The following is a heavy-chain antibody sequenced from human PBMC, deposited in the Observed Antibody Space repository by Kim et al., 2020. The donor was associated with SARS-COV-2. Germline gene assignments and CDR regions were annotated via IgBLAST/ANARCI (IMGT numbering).Heavy chain of an antibody. CDR2: ISYSGST. V-gene: IGHV4-59*13. J-gene: IGHJ6*01. CDR3: ARAGESGWFRVISGMDV. CDR1: GGSISSYY. Sequence: SETLSLPCTVSGGSISSYYWSWIRQPPGKGLEWIGYISYSGSTNYNPSLKSRVTISVDTSKNQFSLKLSSVTAADTAVYYWARAGESGWFRVISGMDVWG. D-gene: IGHD3-10*01.